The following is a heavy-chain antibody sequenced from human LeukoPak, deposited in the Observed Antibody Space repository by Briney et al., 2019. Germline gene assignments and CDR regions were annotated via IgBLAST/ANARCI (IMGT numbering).Heavy chain of an antibody. CDR3: ASYTAMVFWDY. D-gene: IGHD5-18*01. V-gene: IGHV4-38-2*02. CDR1: GYSISSGYY. Sequence: SETLSLTCTVSGYSISSGYYWGWIRQPPGKGLEWIGSIYHSGSTYYNPSLKSRVTISVDTSKNQFSLKLSSVTAADTAVYYCASYTAMVFWDYWGQGTLVTVSS. J-gene: IGHJ4*02. CDR2: IYHSGST.